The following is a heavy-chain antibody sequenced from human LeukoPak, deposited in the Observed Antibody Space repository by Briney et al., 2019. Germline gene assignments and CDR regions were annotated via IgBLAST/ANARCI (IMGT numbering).Heavy chain of an antibody. CDR1: GYTFTGYY. V-gene: IGHV1-2*02. CDR3: ARGLMVRGLIVGFAFDV. D-gene: IGHD3-10*01. CDR2: INPNSGGT. J-gene: IGHJ3*01. Sequence: ASVKVSCKASGYTFTGYYMHWVRQAPGQGLEWMRWINPNSGGTNYAQRFQGRVTMTRDTSISTAYMELSRLRSDDTAVYYCARGLMVRGLIVGFAFDVWGQGTMVTVSS.